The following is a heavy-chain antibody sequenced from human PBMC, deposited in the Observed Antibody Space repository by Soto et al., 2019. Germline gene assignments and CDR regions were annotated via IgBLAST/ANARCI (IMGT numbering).Heavy chain of an antibody. Sequence: QVQLVQSGTELKRPGDSVTVSCKASGYRFTNEGVSWVRQAPGQGLEWVGFLSYYNGIITSAPKVQARLTMSADTSASTAYMTLRGLRADDTAVYYCARDERAFGSGDSCEYYFGFWGQGTLVSVSS. V-gene: IGHV1-18*01. CDR3: ARDERAFGSGDSCEYYFGF. CDR2: LSYYNGII. CDR1: GYRFTNEG. J-gene: IGHJ4*02. D-gene: IGHD2-15*01.